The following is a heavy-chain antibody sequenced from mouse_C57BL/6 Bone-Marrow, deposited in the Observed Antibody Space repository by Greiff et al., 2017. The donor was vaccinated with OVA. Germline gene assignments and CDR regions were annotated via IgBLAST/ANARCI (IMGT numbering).Heavy chain of an antibody. Sequence: EVQGVESGEGLVKPGGSLKLSCAASGFTFSSYAMSWVRQTPEKRLEWVAYISSGGDYIYYADTVKGRFTISRDNARNTLYMQMRSLKSEDKARDYWTRDNWYIDVWGTGTTVTVSS. V-gene: IGHV5-9-1*02. J-gene: IGHJ1*03. CDR1: GFTFSSYA. CDR2: ISSGGDYI. CDR3: TRDNWYIDV.